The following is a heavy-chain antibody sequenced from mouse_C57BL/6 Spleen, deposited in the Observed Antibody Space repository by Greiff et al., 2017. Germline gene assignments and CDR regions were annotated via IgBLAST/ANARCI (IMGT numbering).Heavy chain of an antibody. D-gene: IGHD2-2*01. CDR3: ARTGYEFAY. J-gene: IGHJ3*01. Sequence: VQLKESVAELVRPGASVKLSCTASGFNIKNTYIHWVKQRPEQGLEWIGRIDPANGNTKYAPKFQGKATITADTSSNTAYLQLSSLTSEDTAIYYCARTGYEFAYWGQGTLVTVSA. CDR2: IDPANGNT. V-gene: IGHV14-3*01. CDR1: GFNIKNTY.